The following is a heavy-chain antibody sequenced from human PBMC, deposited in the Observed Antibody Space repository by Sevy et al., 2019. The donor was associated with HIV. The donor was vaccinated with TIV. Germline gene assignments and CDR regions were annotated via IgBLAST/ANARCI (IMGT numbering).Heavy chain of an antibody. CDR2: IFYGGSA. D-gene: IGHD6-19*01. J-gene: IGHJ3*02. CDR3: AGPYSSGWSGAFDI. CDR1: GGSIRTYL. Sequence: SETLSLTCTVSGGSIRTYLWTWIRQPPGKGLEYIGNIFYGGSANYNPSLKSRVTISVGTSTNQLSLRLSSVTAADTAVYYCAGPYSSGWSGAFDIWGQGTMVTVSS. V-gene: IGHV4-59*08.